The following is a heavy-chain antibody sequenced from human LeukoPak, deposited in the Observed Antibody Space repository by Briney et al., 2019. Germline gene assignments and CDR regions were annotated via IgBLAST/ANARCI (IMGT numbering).Heavy chain of an antibody. CDR2: IKEDGSIK. J-gene: IGHJ3*02. V-gene: IGHV3-7*03. CDR3: VRDSTIEENNRWYDGLDI. Sequence: GGSLRLSCTASGFTFSTQYMAWVRQAPGKGLEWVANIKEDGSIKNYVDSVKGRFTISRDNAKNSLYLETNSLRAEDTALYYCVRDSTIEENNRWYDGLDIWGQGTMVTVSS. D-gene: IGHD2-15*01. CDR1: GFTFSTQY.